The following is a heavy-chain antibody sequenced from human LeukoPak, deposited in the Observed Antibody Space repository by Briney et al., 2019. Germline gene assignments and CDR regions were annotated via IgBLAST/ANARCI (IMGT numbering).Heavy chain of an antibody. J-gene: IGHJ4*02. CDR3: AKDGIGYYYDSSGYYGDY. D-gene: IGHD3-22*01. CDR2: ITYGGSNE. CDR1: GFSFSSYG. Sequence: GRSLRLSCAASGFSFSSYGMHWVRQAPGKGLEWVAVITYGGSNEYYADSVKGRFTISRDNSKNTLYLQMTSLRAEDTAVYYCAKDGIGYYYDSSGYYGDYWGQGTLVTVSS. V-gene: IGHV3-30*18.